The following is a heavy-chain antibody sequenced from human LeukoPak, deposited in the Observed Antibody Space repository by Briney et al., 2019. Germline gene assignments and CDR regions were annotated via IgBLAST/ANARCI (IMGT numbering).Heavy chain of an antibody. J-gene: IGHJ6*03. CDR1: GGSISSYY. Sequence: PSETLSLTCTVSGGSISSYYWSWIRQPAGKGLEWIGRIYTSGSTNYNPSLKSRVTMSVDTSKNQFSLKLSSVTAADTAVYYCARGRLLADYYYYMDVWGKGTTVTISS. CDR3: ARGRLLADYYYYMDV. D-gene: IGHD2-15*01. CDR2: IYTSGST. V-gene: IGHV4-4*07.